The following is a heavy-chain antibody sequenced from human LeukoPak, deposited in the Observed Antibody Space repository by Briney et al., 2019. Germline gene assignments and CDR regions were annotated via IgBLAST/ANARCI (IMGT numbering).Heavy chain of an antibody. CDR3: ARWGSGYFDY. CDR2: VYQSGST. V-gene: IGHV4-61*05. D-gene: IGHD6-19*01. J-gene: IGHJ4*02. CDR1: GGSISSISYY. Sequence: SETLSLTCTISGGSISSISYYWGWIRQPPGKGLEWIGEVYQSGSTNYNPSLKNRVTISVDKSKNQFSLNLSSVTAADTAVYYCARWGSGYFDYWGQGTQVTVSS.